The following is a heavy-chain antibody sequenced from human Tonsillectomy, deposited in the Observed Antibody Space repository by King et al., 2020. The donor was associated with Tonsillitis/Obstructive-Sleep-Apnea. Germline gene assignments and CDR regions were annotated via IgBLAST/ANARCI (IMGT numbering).Heavy chain of an antibody. Sequence: VQLVESGGGLVQPGGSLKLSCAASGFTFSGSAMHWVRQASGKGLEWVGRIRSKANSYATAYAASVKGRFTISRDDSKNTAYLQMNSLKTEDTAVYYCVSSSWYEYYFDYWGQGTLGTGSS. CDR1: GFTFSGSA. CDR3: VSSSWYEYYFDY. V-gene: IGHV3-73*01. D-gene: IGHD6-13*01. CDR2: IRSKANSYAT. J-gene: IGHJ4*01.